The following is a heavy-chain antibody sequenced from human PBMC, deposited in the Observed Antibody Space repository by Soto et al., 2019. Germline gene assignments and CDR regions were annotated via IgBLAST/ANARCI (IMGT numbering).Heavy chain of an antibody. V-gene: IGHV4-39*01. D-gene: IGHD1-7*01. CDR3: ARLNAGTTYYYYGMDV. CDR2: IYYSGST. CDR1: GGSISSSSYF. Sequence: SETLSLTCTVSGGSISSSSYFWGWIRQPPGKGLEWIGSIYYSGSTYYNPSLKSRVTISVDTSKNQFSLKLSSVTAADTALYYCARLNAGTTYYYYGMDVWGQGTTVTVSS. J-gene: IGHJ6*02.